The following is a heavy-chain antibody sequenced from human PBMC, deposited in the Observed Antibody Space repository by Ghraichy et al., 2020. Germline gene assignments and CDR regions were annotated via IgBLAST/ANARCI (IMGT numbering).Heavy chain of an antibody. CDR1: GFSLSTYW. J-gene: IGHJ4*02. V-gene: IGHV3-7*04. CDR2: ISPDGSEQ. CDR3: VGWGGTANY. Sequence: GGSLRLSCAASGFSLSTYWMSWVRQAPGRGLEWGAHISPDGSEQYYVDSVKGRFSIFRDNAKNSLYLQMNSLRAEDTAVYYCVGWGGTANYWGQGTLVTVSS. D-gene: IGHD2-21*02.